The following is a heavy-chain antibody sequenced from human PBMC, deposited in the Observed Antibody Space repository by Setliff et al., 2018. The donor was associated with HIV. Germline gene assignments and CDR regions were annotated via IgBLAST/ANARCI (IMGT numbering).Heavy chain of an antibody. J-gene: IGHJ4*02. CDR2: IYYSGSTYYYGGST. CDR3: APRHHKYGFL. V-gene: IGHV4-39*07. Sequence: SETLSLTCTVSGGSISSSIYYWGWIRQPPGKGLEWIGFIYYSGSTYYYGGSTYYNPSLKSRVTISVDTSKNQFSLELRSVTAADTALYYCAPRHHKYGFLWGQGTLVTVSS. D-gene: IGHD3-10*01. CDR1: GGSISSSIYY.